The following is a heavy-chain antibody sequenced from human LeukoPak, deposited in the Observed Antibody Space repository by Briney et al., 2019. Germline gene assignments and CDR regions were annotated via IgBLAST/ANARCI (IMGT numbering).Heavy chain of an antibody. CDR2: IKQDGSEK. D-gene: IGHD1-26*01. CDR1: GFTFSNFW. J-gene: IGHJ5*02. Sequence: PGGSLRLSCAASGFTFSNFWMSWVRQAPGKGLEWVANIKQDGSEKYYVDSVKGRFTISRDNAKNSLYLQMNSLRAEDTAVYYCARDRSGSYYGWFDPWGQGTLVTVSS. CDR3: ARDRSGSYYGWFDP. V-gene: IGHV3-7*01.